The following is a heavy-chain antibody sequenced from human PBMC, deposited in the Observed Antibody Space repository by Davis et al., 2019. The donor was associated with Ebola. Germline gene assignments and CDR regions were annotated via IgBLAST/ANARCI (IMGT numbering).Heavy chain of an antibody. CDR2: FYLGDSDT. V-gene: IGHV5-51*01. J-gene: IGHJ4*02. CDR3: ARLSSFSVVAASFDS. D-gene: IGHD2-15*01. CDR1: GYSFTFYW. Sequence: GESLKISCKGSGYSFTFYWIGWVRQMPGKGLEWMGIFYLGDSDTRYSPSFQGQVTISADKSISTAYLQWSSLKASDTAMYYCARLSSFSVVAASFDSWGQGTLVTVSS.